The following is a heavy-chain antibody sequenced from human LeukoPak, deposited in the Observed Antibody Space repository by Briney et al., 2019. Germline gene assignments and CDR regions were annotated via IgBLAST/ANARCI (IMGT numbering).Heavy chain of an antibody. CDR2: ITWSGGST. CDR3: ARGVRYSSSSRTFDY. CDR1: GFSFDDYG. J-gene: IGHJ4*02. V-gene: IGHV3-20*04. Sequence: GGSLRLSCAASGFSFDDYGMSWVRQAPGEGLEWVSGITWSGGSTGYADSVKGRFTISRDSARDSLYLQMNSLRAEDTALYYCARGVRYSSSSRTFDYWGQGTLVTVSS. D-gene: IGHD6-6*01.